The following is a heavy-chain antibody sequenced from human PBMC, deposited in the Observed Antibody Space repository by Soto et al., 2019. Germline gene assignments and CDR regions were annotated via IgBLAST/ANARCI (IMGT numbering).Heavy chain of an antibody. D-gene: IGHD3-10*01. CDR1: GFTFSSYA. J-gene: IGHJ4*02. Sequence: QVQLVESGGGVVQPGRSLRLSCAASGFTFSSYAMHWVRQAPGKGLEWVAVISYDGSNKYYADSVKGRFTISRDNPKNTLYLQMNSLRAEDTAVYYCASASPWYYYGSGAVFDYWGQGTLVTVSS. V-gene: IGHV3-30-3*01. CDR2: ISYDGSNK. CDR3: ASASPWYYYGSGAVFDY.